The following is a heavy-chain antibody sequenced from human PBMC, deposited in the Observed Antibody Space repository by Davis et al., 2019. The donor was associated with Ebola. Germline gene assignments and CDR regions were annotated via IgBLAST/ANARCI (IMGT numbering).Heavy chain of an antibody. J-gene: IGHJ4*02. Sequence: ASVKVSCKASGYTFTGYYMHWVRQAPGQGLEWMAWINPNSGGTNYAQKFQGRVTMTRDTSINTAYMELSRLRSDDTAVYYCARDTSPCSGGSCYGEIDCWGQGTLVTVSS. CDR1: GYTFTGYY. CDR3: ARDTSPCSGGSCYGEIDC. D-gene: IGHD2-15*01. CDR2: INPNSGGT. V-gene: IGHV1-2*02.